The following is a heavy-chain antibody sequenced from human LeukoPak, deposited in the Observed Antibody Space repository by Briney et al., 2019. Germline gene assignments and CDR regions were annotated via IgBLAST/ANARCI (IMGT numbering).Heavy chain of an antibody. Sequence: GSLRLSCAASGFSFSSYWMSWVRQAPGKGLEWIANIYYSGNTFYNPSLKSRVTISLDRSKHQLSLELRSVTAADMAVYYCAAGIEVAGAPFDYWGQGTLVTDSS. CDR2: IYYSGNT. CDR3: AAGIEVAGAPFDY. J-gene: IGHJ4*02. V-gene: IGHV4-39*01. D-gene: IGHD6-19*01. CDR1: GFSFSSYW.